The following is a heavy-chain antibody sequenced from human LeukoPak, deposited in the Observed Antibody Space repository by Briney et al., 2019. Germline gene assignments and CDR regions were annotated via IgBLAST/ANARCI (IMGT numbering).Heavy chain of an antibody. CDR2: ISGSGTTI. CDR1: EFTFSNAW. Sequence: GGPLRLSCAASEFTFSNAWMSWVRQAPGKGLEWVSYISGSGTTILYADSVRGRFTISRDDAKNSLYLQMNSLRAEDTAVYYCASERVAHPQGFDHWGQGTLVTVSS. V-gene: IGHV3-11*04. D-gene: IGHD2-15*01. J-gene: IGHJ4*02. CDR3: ASERVAHPQGFDH.